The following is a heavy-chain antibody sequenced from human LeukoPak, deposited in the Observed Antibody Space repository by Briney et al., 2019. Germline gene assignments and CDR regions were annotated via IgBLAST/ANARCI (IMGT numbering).Heavy chain of an antibody. J-gene: IGHJ4*02. Sequence: PGGSLRLSCTASGFTFDDYAMHWVRQAPAKGLEWVSLISGDGGTTDYADSVKGRFTISRDNRRNSLYLHMNSLRTEDTALYFCAKVYVGSWYAYDHWGQGNLFSVSS. CDR3: AKVYVGSWYAYDH. CDR2: ISGDGGTT. D-gene: IGHD6-13*01. V-gene: IGHV3-43*02. CDR1: GFTFDDYA.